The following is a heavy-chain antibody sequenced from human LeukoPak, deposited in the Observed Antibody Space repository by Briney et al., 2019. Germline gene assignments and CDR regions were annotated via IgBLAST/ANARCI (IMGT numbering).Heavy chain of an antibody. CDR2: LSYDESGF. Sequence: PGGSLRLSCTASGFTFKNYDVHWVRQAPGKGLEWVAILSYDESGFYGADSVKGRFTISRDTSENTISLHMSSLRPDDTGIYYCARSFWRNVRGGLDVWGQGTTVTVSS. CDR1: GFTFKNYD. J-gene: IGHJ6*02. V-gene: IGHV3-30*03. CDR3: ARSFWRNVRGGLDV.